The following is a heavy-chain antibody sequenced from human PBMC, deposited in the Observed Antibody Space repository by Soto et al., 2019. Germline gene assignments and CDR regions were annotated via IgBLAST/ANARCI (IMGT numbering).Heavy chain of an antibody. CDR2: MNPNSGNT. D-gene: IGHD3-3*01. V-gene: IGHV1-8*02. CDR3: ARVLSGHYYYYYYYMDV. CDR1: GYTFTSYG. J-gene: IGHJ6*03. Sequence: ASVKVSCKASGYTFTSYGISWVRQATGQGLEWMGWMNPNSGNTGYAQKFQGRVTMTRNTSISTAYMELSSLRSEDTAVYYCARVLSGHYYYYYYYMDVWGKGTTVTVSS.